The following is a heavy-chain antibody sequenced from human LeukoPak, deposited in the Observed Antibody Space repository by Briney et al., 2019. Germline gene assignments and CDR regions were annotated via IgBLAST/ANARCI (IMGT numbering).Heavy chain of an antibody. V-gene: IGHV4-61*02. CDR3: ARQISDYYYYYMDV. CDR2: IYTSGST. CDR1: GGSVSSSGDY. D-gene: IGHD2/OR15-2a*01. Sequence: PSETLSLTCSVSGGSVSSSGDYWTWIRQPAGKELEWIGLIYTSGSTNYNPSLKSRVTISLDTSKNQFSLKLNPVTAADTAIYYCARQISDYYYYYMDVWGEGITVTVSS. J-gene: IGHJ6*03.